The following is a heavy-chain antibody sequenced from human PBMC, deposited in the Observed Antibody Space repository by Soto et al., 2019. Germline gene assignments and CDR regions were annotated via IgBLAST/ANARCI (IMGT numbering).Heavy chain of an antibody. J-gene: IGHJ4*02. Sequence: GGSLRLSCAASGFTFSSYAMHRVRQAPGKGLEWVAVISYDGSNKYYADSVKGRFTISRDNSKNTLYLQMNSLRAEDTAVYYCAREFGAYYYDSSGYSHWGQGTLVTVSS. V-gene: IGHV3-30-3*01. CDR2: ISYDGSNK. CDR3: AREFGAYYYDSSGYSH. D-gene: IGHD3-22*01. CDR1: GFTFSSYA.